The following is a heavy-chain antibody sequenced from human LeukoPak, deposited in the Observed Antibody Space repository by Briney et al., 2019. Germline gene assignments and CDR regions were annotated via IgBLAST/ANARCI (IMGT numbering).Heavy chain of an antibody. V-gene: IGHV1-18*01. CDR3: ARDSTLRYFDWLSPENWFDP. J-gene: IGHJ5*02. Sequence: ASVKVSCKASGYTFTSYGISWVRQAPGQGLEWMGWISAYNGNTNYAQKLQGRVTMTTDTSTSTAYMELRSLRSDDTAVYYCARDSTLRYFDWLSPENWFDPWGQGTLVTVSS. D-gene: IGHD3-9*01. CDR1: GYTFTSYG. CDR2: ISAYNGNT.